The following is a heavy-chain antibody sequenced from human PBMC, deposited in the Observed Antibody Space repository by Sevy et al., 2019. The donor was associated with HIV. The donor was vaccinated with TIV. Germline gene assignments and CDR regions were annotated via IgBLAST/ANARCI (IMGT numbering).Heavy chain of an antibody. Sequence: GGSLRLSCAASGFTLSSYAMHWVRQAPDKGLEWVAVISYDGSNTYYADSVKGRFTISTDNSNNILFLRMKSPGAEDTAVYYCARDGHVLMVYVDYFDYWGQGNLVNVSS. CDR3: ARDGHVLMVYVDYFDY. J-gene: IGHJ4*02. CDR1: GFTLSSYA. CDR2: ISYDGSNT. V-gene: IGHV3-30*04. D-gene: IGHD2-8*01.